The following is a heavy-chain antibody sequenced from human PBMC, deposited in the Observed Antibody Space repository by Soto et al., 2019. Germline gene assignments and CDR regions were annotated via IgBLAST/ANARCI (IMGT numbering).Heavy chain of an antibody. Sequence: EVQLVESGGGLVKPGGSLRLSCAASGFIFSSHTMNWVRQAPGKGLEWVSSISASSTYIYYADSLKGRFTISRDNAHNSLFLQMNSLRAEDTAVYYCARGWLRAPWMYWGQGTLVTVSS. D-gene: IGHD6-19*01. J-gene: IGHJ4*02. CDR1: GFIFSSHT. V-gene: IGHV3-21*01. CDR3: ARGWLRAPWMY. CDR2: ISASSTYI.